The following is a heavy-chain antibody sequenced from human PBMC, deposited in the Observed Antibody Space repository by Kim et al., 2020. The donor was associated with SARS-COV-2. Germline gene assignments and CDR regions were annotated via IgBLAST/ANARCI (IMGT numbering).Heavy chain of an antibody. Sequence: ASVKVSCKVSGYTLTELSMHWVRQAPGKGLEWMGGFDPEDGETIYAQKFQGRVTMTEDTSTDTAYMELSSLRSEDTAVYYCATGFHHVRLSSSSWFDYWGQGTLVTVSS. CDR1: GYTLTELS. CDR2: FDPEDGET. D-gene: IGHD6-6*01. J-gene: IGHJ4*02. CDR3: ATGFHHVRLSSSSWFDY. V-gene: IGHV1-24*01.